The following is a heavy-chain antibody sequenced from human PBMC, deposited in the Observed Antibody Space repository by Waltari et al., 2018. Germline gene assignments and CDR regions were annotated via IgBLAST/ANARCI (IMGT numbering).Heavy chain of an antibody. D-gene: IGHD4-17*01. J-gene: IGHJ6*03. CDR1: GFTFSSYS. CDR3: AKRSAVTTPYYYYFYMDV. Sequence: EVQLLESGGGLLQPGGSLRLSCAASGFTFSSYSMSWVRQAPGKGLEWVSSISGSGTSTYSADSLRGRFAISRDNSKNTLYLQMNSLRAEDTAVYYCAKRSAVTTPYYYYFYMDVWGKGTTVTISS. V-gene: IGHV3-23*01. CDR2: ISGSGTST.